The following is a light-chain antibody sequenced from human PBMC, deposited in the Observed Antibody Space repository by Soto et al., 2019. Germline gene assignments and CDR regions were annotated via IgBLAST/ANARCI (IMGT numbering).Light chain of an antibody. Sequence: QSVLTQPPSVSAAPGQKLTISCSGSSSNIGRNYVSWYQHLPGTAPKLLIYDADKRPSGIPDRFSGYKSGASATLGITGLQTGDEADYYCGAWDSSLTTYAFGTGTKVTVL. CDR1: SSNIGRNY. CDR3: GAWDSSLTTYA. J-gene: IGLJ1*01. V-gene: IGLV1-51*01. CDR2: DAD.